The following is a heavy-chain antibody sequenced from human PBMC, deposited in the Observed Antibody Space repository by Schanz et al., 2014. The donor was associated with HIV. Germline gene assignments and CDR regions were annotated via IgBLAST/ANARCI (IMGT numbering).Heavy chain of an antibody. J-gene: IGHJ4*02. CDR3: AKVGRIYSTTWIDH. D-gene: IGHD6-13*01. Sequence: QVQLVESGGGVVQPGRSLRLSCAASGFSFINYGMHWVRQAPGKGLEWVAVIAYDGSNKYYADSVKGRFTISRDNSKNTVYLQMNSLRGEDSAVYYCAKVGRIYSTTWIDHWGQGTLVTVSS. V-gene: IGHV3-30*18. CDR2: IAYDGSNK. CDR1: GFSFINYG.